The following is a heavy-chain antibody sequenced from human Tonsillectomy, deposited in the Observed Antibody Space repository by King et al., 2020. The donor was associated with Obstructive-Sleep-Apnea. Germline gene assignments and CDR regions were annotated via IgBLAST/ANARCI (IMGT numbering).Heavy chain of an antibody. D-gene: IGHD3-22*01. CDR3: ASGYYYETSGYWGPFDY. CDR2: IIPICGTA. J-gene: IGHJ4*02. CDR1: GGTLSNYA. V-gene: IGHV1-69*01. Sequence: QLVQSGAEVKKPGSSVKVSCKASGGTLSNYAISWVRQAPGQGLEWMGGIIPICGTANYAQKFQGRVTITADESTSTGYMELSSLRSEDTAVYYCASGYYYETSGYWGPFDYWGQGTLVTVSS.